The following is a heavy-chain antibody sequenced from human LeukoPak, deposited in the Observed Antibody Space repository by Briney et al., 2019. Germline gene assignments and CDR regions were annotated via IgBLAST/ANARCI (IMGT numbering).Heavy chain of an antibody. CDR2: IIPISGTA. CDR1: GGTFSSYA. Sequence: SVKVSCKASGGTFSSYAISWVRQAPGQGLEWMGGIIPISGTANYAQKFQGRVTITADESTSTAYMELSSLRSEDTAVYYCARATAAVIFFDQWGQGTLVTVSS. CDR3: ARATAAVIFFDQ. V-gene: IGHV1-69*01. J-gene: IGHJ4*02. D-gene: IGHD6-13*01.